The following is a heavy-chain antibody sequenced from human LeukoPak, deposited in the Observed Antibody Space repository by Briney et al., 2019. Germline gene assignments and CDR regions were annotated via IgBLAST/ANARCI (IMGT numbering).Heavy chain of an antibody. J-gene: IGHJ4*02. CDR1: GFTVSSNY. CDR2: IYSGGGT. CDR3: ARSKRDERWELVYYFDY. D-gene: IGHD1-26*01. V-gene: IGHV3-53*01. Sequence: PGGSLRLSCAASGFTVSSNYMSWVRQAPGKGLEWVSAIYSGGGTYYADSVKGRFTISRDNSKNTLYLQMNSLRAEDTAVYYCARSKRDERWELVYYFDYWGQGTLVTVSS.